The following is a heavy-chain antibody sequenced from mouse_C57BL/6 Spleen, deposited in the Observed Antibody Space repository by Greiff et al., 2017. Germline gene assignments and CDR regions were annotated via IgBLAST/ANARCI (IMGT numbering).Heavy chain of an antibody. D-gene: IGHD2-3*01. CDR1: GFNIKDDY. J-gene: IGHJ2*01. CDR2: IDPENGDT. CDR3: TTGWYLDY. Sequence: EVQLQQSGAELVRPGASVKLSCTASGFNIKDDYMHWVKQRPEQGLEWIGWIDPENGDTEYASKFQGKATITADTSSNTAYLQLSSLTSEDPAVYYCTTGWYLDYWGQGTTLTVSS. V-gene: IGHV14-4*01.